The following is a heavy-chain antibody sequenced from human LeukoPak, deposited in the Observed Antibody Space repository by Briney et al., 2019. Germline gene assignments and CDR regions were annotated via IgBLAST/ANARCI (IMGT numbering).Heavy chain of an antibody. D-gene: IGHD3-22*01. V-gene: IGHV4-4*07. CDR1: GASISDYY. Sequence: SETLSLTCTVSGASISDYYWSWIRQSAGKGLEWTGRIYASGSANYDPSFESRLTMSLDRSKNQFSLRLTSVTAADTALYYCARGSWDYDNAFDIWGQGTMVTVSS. J-gene: IGHJ3*02. CDR3: ARGSWDYDNAFDI. CDR2: IYASGSA.